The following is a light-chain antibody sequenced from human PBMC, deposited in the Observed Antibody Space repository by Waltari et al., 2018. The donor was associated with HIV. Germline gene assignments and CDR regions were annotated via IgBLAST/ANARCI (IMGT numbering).Light chain of an antibody. V-gene: IGLV1-51*01. CDR1: TSNIAKNY. CDR2: DNK. J-gene: IGLJ3*02. CDR3: EAWDNRLSGVL. Sequence: QSVLTQPPSVSAAPGQNVTISCSGSTSNIAKNYVAWYQQLPGTAPKLVIYDNKKRPSGSPDRCSGSKSGTSATLGISGLQTGDEADYYCEAWDNRLSGVLFGGGTKLTVL.